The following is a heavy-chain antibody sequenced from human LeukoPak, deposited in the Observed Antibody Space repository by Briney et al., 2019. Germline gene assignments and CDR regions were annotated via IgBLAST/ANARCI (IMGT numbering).Heavy chain of an antibody. V-gene: IGHV3-7*01. CDR1: GFTVSSFW. CDR3: TRDLSSGMPGGFDY. J-gene: IGHJ4*02. CDR2: MKQDGSED. Sequence: GGSLRLSCVGSGFTVSSFWMTWVRQAPGKGLEWVANMKQDGSEDYYVDSVKGRFTISRDNAKNSLYLQMSSLRAEDTSVYYCTRDLSSGMPGGFDYWGQGILVTVSS. D-gene: IGHD2-2*01.